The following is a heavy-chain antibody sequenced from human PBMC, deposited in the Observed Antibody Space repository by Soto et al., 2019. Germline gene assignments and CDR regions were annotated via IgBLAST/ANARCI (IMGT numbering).Heavy chain of an antibody. J-gene: IGHJ4*02. CDR3: ARHFGNYGDWAFDF. Sequence: PSESLSLTCTVSGGSISSSSYYWGWIRQPPGKGLEWIATINYSGRTYYNPSLRSRVTISVDTSRDQFSLNLNSVTAADTAVYYRARHFGNYGDWAFDFWGQGTLVTVSS. CDR1: GGSISSSSYY. D-gene: IGHD4-17*01. V-gene: IGHV4-39*01. CDR2: INYSGRT.